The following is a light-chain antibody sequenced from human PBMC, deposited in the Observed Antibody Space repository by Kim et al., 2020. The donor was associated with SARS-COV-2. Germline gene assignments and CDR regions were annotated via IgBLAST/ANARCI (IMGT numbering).Light chain of an antibody. J-gene: IGKJ4*01. CDR1: HSVSSNY. Sequence: SPGERATVSCRASHSVSSNYLAWYQQKPGQAARLLIDGASSSATGIPDRFSGSGSETNFTLTISRLDPEDFAVYYCQQYGSSPLTFGGGTKVEIK. CDR3: QQYGSSPLT. CDR2: GAS. V-gene: IGKV3-20*01.